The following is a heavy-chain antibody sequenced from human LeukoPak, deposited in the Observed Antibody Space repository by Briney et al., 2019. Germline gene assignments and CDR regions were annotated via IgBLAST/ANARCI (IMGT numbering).Heavy chain of an antibody. J-gene: IGHJ5*02. Sequence: ASVKVSCKASGGTFSSYAISWVRQAPGQGLEWMGRIIPILGIANYAQKFQGRVTITADKSTSTAYMELSSLRSEDTAVYYRARLYDFWSGYYPPNNWFDPWGQGTLVTVSS. CDR2: IIPILGIA. V-gene: IGHV1-69*04. D-gene: IGHD3-3*01. CDR1: GGTFSSYA. CDR3: ARLYDFWSGYYPPNNWFDP.